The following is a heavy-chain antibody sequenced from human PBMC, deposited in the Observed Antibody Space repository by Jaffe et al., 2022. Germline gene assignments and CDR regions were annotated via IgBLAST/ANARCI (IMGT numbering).Heavy chain of an antibody. CDR2: IVVGSGNT. Sequence: QMQLVQSGPEVKKPGTSVKVSCKASGFTFTSSAVQWVRQARGQRLEWIGWIVVGSGNTNYAQKFQERVTITRDMSTSTAYMELSSLRSEDTAVYYCAADLGYCSGGSCSRSYYYYMDVWGKGTTVTVSS. V-gene: IGHV1-58*01. CDR1: GFTFTSSA. D-gene: IGHD2-15*01. J-gene: IGHJ6*03. CDR3: AADLGYCSGGSCSRSYYYYMDV.